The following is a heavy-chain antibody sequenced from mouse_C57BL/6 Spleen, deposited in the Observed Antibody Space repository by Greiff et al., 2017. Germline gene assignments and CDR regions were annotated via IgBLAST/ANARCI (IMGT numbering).Heavy chain of an antibody. CDR3: ARGELEYYYAMDS. V-gene: IGHV1-64*01. CDR1: GYTFTSYW. CDR2: IHPNSGST. Sequence: QVQLQQPGAELVKPGASVKLSCKASGYTFTSYWMHWVKQRPGQGLEWIGMIHPNSGSTNYNEKFKSKATLTVDKSSSTAYMQLSSLTSEDSAVYYCARGELEYYYAMDSWGQGTSGTVSS. J-gene: IGHJ4*01.